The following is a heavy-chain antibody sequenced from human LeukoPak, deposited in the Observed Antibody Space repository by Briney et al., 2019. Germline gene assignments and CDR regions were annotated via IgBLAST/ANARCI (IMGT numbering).Heavy chain of an antibody. Sequence: GGSLRLSCAASGFTFSSYSMNWVRQAPGKGLEWVSSISSSSSYIYYADSVKGRFTISRDNAKNSLYLQMSSLRAEDTAVYYCVGHIVVEDGMDVWGQGTTVTVSS. J-gene: IGHJ6*02. CDR1: GFTFSSYS. V-gene: IGHV3-21*01. CDR2: ISSSSSYI. CDR3: VGHIVVEDGMDV. D-gene: IGHD2-15*01.